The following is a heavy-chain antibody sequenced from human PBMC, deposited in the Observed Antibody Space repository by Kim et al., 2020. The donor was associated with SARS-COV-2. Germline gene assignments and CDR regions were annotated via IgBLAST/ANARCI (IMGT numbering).Heavy chain of an antibody. CDR2: INGGNGNT. Sequence: ASVKVSCKASRYTFTTYAMHWVRQAPGQRLEWMGWINGGNGNTKYSQSFQGRVTFTRDTSASTAYMELSSLRSEDTAVYYCARGYGVLTGWYYFDVWGRGTLVTVSS. D-gene: IGHD3-9*01. J-gene: IGHJ2*01. V-gene: IGHV1-3*01. CDR1: RYTFTTYA. CDR3: ARGYGVLTGWYYFDV.